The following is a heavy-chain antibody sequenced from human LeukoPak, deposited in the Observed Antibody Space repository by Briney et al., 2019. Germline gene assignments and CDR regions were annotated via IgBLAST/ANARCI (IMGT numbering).Heavy chain of an antibody. V-gene: IGHV3-48*02. CDR1: GFTFSSSS. Sequence: PGGSLRLSCSASGFTFSSSSMNWVRQAPGKGLEWVSHISFTNTIIYFADSVKGRFTISRDNAQNSLYLHMSSLRDEDTAVYYCARGDGFHHFDYWGQGALVTVSS. D-gene: IGHD5-24*01. CDR3: ARGDGFHHFDY. J-gene: IGHJ4*02. CDR2: ISFTNTII.